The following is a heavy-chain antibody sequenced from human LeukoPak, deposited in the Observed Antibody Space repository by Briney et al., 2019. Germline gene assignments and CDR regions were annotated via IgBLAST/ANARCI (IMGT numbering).Heavy chain of an antibody. CDR2: ISGSGGIT. J-gene: IGHJ5*02. V-gene: IGHV3-23*01. CDR3: AKGAVAGLDWFDP. CDR1: GFTFSSYV. D-gene: IGHD6-19*01. Sequence: PGGSLRLSCAVSGFTFSSYVMSCVRQAPGKWLEWVSGISGSGGITYYADSVKGRFTISRDNSENTLYLQMNSLRAEDTAVYYCAKGAVAGLDWFDPWGQGTLVTVSS.